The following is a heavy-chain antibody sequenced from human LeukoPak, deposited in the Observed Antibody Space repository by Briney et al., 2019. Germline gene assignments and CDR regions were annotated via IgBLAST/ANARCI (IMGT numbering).Heavy chain of an antibody. J-gene: IGHJ4*02. Sequence: VASVKVSCKASGYIFTGYYMHWVRQAPGQGPEWMGWINPNSGGTNYAQKFQGRVTMTRDTSISTAYMELSRLRSDDTAVYYCARSYYYDRFFFDYWGQGTLVTVSS. CDR3: ARSYYYDRFFFDY. D-gene: IGHD3-22*01. CDR2: INPNSGGT. CDR1: GYIFTGYY. V-gene: IGHV1-2*02.